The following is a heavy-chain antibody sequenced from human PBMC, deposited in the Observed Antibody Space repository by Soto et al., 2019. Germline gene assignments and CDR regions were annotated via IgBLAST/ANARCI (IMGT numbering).Heavy chain of an antibody. V-gene: IGHV3-23*01. CDR2: ISGSGGST. J-gene: IGHJ4*02. D-gene: IGHD6-13*01. CDR3: AKDRNPLAKIAAKDY. CDR1: GFTFSSYA. Sequence: GGSLRLSCAASGFTFSSYAMSWVRQAPGKGLEWVSAISGSGGSTYYADSVKGRFTISRDNSKNTLHLQMNSLRAEDTAVYYCAKDRNPLAKIAAKDYWGQGTLVTVSS.